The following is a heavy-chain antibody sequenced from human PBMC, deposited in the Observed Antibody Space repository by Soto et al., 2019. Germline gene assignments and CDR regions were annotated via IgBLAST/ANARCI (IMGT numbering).Heavy chain of an antibody. CDR2: ISPTSDYI. CDR1: GFTPRPYS. Sequence: PGGSLRLSCAASGFTPRPYSMNWVRQAPGEGLEWVSSISPTSDYIFYADSVKGRFTIARDNAKNSVYLQVDSLRAEDTAVYYCARSRYFGDVSCSDLWGHGTLVTVSS. J-gene: IGHJ4*01. CDR3: ARSRYFGDVSCSDL. D-gene: IGHD2-15*01. V-gene: IGHV3-21*01.